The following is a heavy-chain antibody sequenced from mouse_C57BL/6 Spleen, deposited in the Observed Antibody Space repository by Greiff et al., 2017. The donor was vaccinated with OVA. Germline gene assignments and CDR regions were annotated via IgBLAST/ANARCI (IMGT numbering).Heavy chain of an antibody. CDR3: AKRSDYDGGFAY. CDR1: GYTFTSYW. CDR2: IGPSDSYT. Sequence: QVQLQQPGAELVKPGASVKLSCKASGYTFTSYWVQWVKQRPGQGLEWIGEIGPSDSYTHYNQKFKGKATLTVDTSSSTSYMQLSSLTSEDSAVYYCAKRSDYDGGFAYWGQGTLVTVSA. D-gene: IGHD2-4*01. V-gene: IGHV1-50*01. J-gene: IGHJ3*01.